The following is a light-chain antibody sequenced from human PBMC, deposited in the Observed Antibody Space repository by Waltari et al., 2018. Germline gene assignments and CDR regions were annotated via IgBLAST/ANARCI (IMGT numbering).Light chain of an antibody. CDR3: QQSYSSPRVT. Sequence: DIQMTQSPSSLSAFVGDRVTITCRASQDINTYLAWYQQKPGKLPVLLIHSASTLQSGVPSRFSGSGSGTDFTLTISRLQPDDFATYFCQQSYSSPRVTFGQGTRLEIK. J-gene: IGKJ5*01. CDR2: SAS. CDR1: QDINTY. V-gene: IGKV1-27*01.